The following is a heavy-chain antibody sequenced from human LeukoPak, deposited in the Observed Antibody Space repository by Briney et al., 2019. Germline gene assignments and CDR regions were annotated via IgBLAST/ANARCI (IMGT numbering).Heavy chain of an antibody. CDR2: INPNSGGT. D-gene: IGHD6-19*01. J-gene: IGHJ4*02. Sequence: GASVEVSCKASGYTFTGYYMHWVRQAPGQGLEWMGRINPNSGGTNYAQKFQGRVTMTRDTSISTAYMELSRLRSDDTAVYYCARASRLTGYSSGWFLAFGYWGQGTLVTVSS. CDR1: GYTFTGYY. CDR3: ARASRLTGYSSGWFLAFGY. V-gene: IGHV1-2*06.